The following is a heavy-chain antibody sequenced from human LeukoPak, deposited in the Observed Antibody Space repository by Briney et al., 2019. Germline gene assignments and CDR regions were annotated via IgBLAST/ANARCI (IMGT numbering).Heavy chain of an antibody. CDR1: GGSISSWY. D-gene: IGHD3-10*01. CDR2: IYDSGNT. Sequence: SETLSLTCTVSGGSISSWYWSWIRQPPGKGLEWIGYIYDSGNTNYNPSLKSRVTISIDTSKNQFSLKLTSVTAADTAVYYCARGGDYYGPIDPWGQGTLVTVSS. CDR3: ARGGDYYGPIDP. V-gene: IGHV4-59*01. J-gene: IGHJ5*02.